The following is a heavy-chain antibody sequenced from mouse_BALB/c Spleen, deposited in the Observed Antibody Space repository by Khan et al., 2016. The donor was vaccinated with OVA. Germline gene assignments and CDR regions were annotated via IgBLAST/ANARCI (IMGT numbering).Heavy chain of an antibody. J-gene: IGHJ3*01. CDR1: GDSITSGY. V-gene: IGHV3-8*02. CDR3: ARSTYRYAFAY. CDR2: MIYTGYT. Sequence: ELQLVESGPSLVKPSQTLSLTCSVSGDSITSGYWSWIRKFPGNKLEYMGYMIYTGYTDYNPSLKCRLAITRHTSKNQFYLQLNSVPTEDTATYYCARSTYRYAFAYWGQGTLVTVSA. D-gene: IGHD2-14*01.